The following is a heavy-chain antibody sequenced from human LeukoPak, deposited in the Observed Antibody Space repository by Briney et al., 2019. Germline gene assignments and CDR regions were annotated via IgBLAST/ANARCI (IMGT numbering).Heavy chain of an antibody. J-gene: IGHJ4*02. CDR1: GYTFTNYW. CDR3: ARRSSGWYQDY. CDR2: IYPGDSDT. V-gene: IGHV5-51*01. D-gene: IGHD6-19*01. Sequence: GESLKISCKGSGYTFTNYWIGWVRQMPGKGLEWMGIIYPGDSDTRYSPSFQGQVTISADKSINTAYLQWGSLKASDTAMYYCARRSSGWYQDYWGQGTLVTVSS.